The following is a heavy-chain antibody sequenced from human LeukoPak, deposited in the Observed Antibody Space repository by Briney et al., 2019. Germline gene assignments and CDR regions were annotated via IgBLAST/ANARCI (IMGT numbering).Heavy chain of an antibody. J-gene: IGHJ3*02. V-gene: IGHV4-34*01. CDR3: ARPHAAGRIAAAKDAFDI. Sequence: SETLSLTCAVYGGSFSGYYWSWIRQPPGKGLEWIGEINHSGSTNYNPSLKSRVTISVDTSKNQFSLKLSSVTAADTAVYYCARPHAAGRIAAAKDAFDIWGQGTMVTVSS. CDR2: INHSGST. CDR1: GGSFSGYY. D-gene: IGHD6-13*01.